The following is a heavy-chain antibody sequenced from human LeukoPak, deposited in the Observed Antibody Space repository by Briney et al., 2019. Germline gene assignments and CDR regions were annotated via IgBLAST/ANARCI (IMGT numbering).Heavy chain of an antibody. J-gene: IGHJ4*02. CDR2: ISSSGSTI. CDR3: ARDYYYDSSGYYDY. D-gene: IGHD3-22*01. Sequence: PGGSLRLSCAASGFTFSSYGMNWVRQAPGKGLEWVSSISSSGSTIYYADSVKGRFTISRDNAKNSLYLQMNSLRAEDTAVYYCARDYYYDSSGYYDYWGQGTLVTVSS. CDR1: GFTFSSYG. V-gene: IGHV3-48*04.